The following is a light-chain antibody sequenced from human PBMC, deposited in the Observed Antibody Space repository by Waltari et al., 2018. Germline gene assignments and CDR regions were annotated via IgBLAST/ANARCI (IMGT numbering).Light chain of an antibody. CDR1: QSVLYSSNNKNY. J-gene: IGKJ1*01. Sequence: DIVMTQSPDSLAVSLGERANINCKSSQSVLYSSNNKNYLAWYQQKPGQPPKLLIYWASIRESGVPDRFSGSGSETDFTLTISSLQAEDVAVYYCQQSYSPHRTFGQGTRVEIK. CDR2: WAS. CDR3: QQSYSPHRT. V-gene: IGKV4-1*01.